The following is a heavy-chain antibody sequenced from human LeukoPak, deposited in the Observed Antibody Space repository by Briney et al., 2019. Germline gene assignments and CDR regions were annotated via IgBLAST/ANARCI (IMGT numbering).Heavy chain of an antibody. Sequence: GGSLRLSCAASGFTFSGSAAHWVRQSSGKGLEWVGHIDKKDNLYATAYAESVKGRFTISRDDSKDTAFLHMDSLKTEDTALYYCARDRGTYNWFDPWGQGTLVTVSS. CDR2: IDKKDNLYAT. V-gene: IGHV3-73*01. CDR1: GFTFSGSA. D-gene: IGHD2-15*01. J-gene: IGHJ5*02. CDR3: ARDRGTYNWFDP.